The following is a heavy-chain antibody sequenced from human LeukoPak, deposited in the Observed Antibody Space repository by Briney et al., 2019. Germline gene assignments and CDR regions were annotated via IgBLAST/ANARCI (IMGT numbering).Heavy chain of an antibody. CDR2: IYTSGST. CDR3: AREGDIVVVPAVYYYYMDV. D-gene: IGHD2-2*01. CDR1: GGSISSGSYY. Sequence: SETLSLTCTVSGGSISSGSYYWSWIRQPAGKGLEWIGRIYTSGSTNYNPSLKSRVTISVDTSKNQFSLKLSSVTAADTAVYYCAREGDIVVVPAVYYYYMDVWGKGTTVTISS. J-gene: IGHJ6*03. V-gene: IGHV4-61*02.